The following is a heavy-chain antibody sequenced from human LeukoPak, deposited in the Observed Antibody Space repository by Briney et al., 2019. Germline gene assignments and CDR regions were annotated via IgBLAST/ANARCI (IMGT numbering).Heavy chain of an antibody. J-gene: IGHJ5*02. V-gene: IGHV5-51*01. Sequence: GESLKISCKASGYSFTSYWIGWVRQMPGKGLEWMGIIYPSDSDTRYSPSFQGQVTISADKYINTAYLQWGSLKASDTAMYYCARLGYDSSFNYFDPWGQGTLVTVSS. CDR3: ARLGYDSSFNYFDP. CDR2: IYPSDSDT. CDR1: GYSFTSYW. D-gene: IGHD3-22*01.